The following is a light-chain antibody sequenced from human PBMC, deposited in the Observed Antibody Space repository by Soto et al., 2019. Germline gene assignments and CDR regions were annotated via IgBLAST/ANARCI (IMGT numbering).Light chain of an antibody. CDR3: QQYHSYPLT. CDR2: DAS. CDR1: QRSSSW. V-gene: IGKV1-5*01. J-gene: IGKJ4*01. Sequence: DIQITQSPSTLTASVGDILTITCRASQRSSSWLAWYQQKPGKAPKFLMYDASSVESGVPSRFSGSESGTEFTLTISSLQPDGFATYYCQQYHSYPLTFGGGTKVEIK.